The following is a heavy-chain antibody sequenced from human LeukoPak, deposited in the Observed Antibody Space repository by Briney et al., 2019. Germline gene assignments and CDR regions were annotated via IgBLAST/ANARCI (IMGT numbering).Heavy chain of an antibody. CDR3: ARDGYSGNDGL. CDR1: GGSISSSSYY. J-gene: IGHJ4*02. CDR2: IYYSGST. D-gene: IGHD5-12*01. V-gene: IGHV4-61*01. Sequence: PSETLSLTCTVSGGSISSSSYYWSWIRQPPGKGLEWIGYIYYSGSTDYNPSLKSRVTISVDTSKNQFSLKLSSVTAADTAVYYCARDGYSGNDGLWGQGTLVTVSS.